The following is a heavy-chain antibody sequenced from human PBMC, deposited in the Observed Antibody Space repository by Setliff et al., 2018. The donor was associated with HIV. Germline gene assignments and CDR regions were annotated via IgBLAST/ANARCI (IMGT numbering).Heavy chain of an antibody. D-gene: IGHD2-21*02. CDR2: VSYSGRT. CDR3: VRHNPTVVTDGYDI. J-gene: IGHJ3*02. Sequence: GGSTTSSTYYWGWIRQPPGRGLEWIGSVSYSGRTYYNPSLKSRVTISIDTSKNQFSQNLSSVTAADTAVYYCVRHNPTVVTDGYDIWGQGTKVTVS. CDR1: GGSTTSSTYY. V-gene: IGHV4-39*01.